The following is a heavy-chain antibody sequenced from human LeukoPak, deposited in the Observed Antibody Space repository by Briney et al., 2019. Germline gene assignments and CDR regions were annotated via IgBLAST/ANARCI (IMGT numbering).Heavy chain of an antibody. V-gene: IGHV1-18*01. Sequence: GASVKVSCKASGYTFTSYGISWVRQAPGQGLEWMGWISAYNGNTNYAQKLQGGVTMTTDTSTSTAYMELRSLRSDDTAVYYCARSGGDVPAAIMNYYYYYMDVWGKGTTVTVSS. CDR2: ISAYNGNT. CDR3: ARSGGDVPAAIMNYYYYYMDV. J-gene: IGHJ6*03. D-gene: IGHD2-2*02. CDR1: GYTFTSYG.